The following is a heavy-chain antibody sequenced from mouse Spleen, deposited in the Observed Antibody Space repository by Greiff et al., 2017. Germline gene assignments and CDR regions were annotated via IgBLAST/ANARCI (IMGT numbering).Heavy chain of an antibody. V-gene: IGHV1-18*01. D-gene: IGHD3-2*01. CDR3: ARGEDSSGYAWFAY. Sequence: VQLKQSGPELVKPGASVKIPCKASGYTFTDYNMDWVKQSHGKSLEWIGDINPNNGGTIYNQKFKGKATLTVDKSSSTAYMELRSLTSEDTAVYYCARGEDSSGYAWFAYWGQGTLVTVSA. CDR2: INPNNGGT. CDR1: GYTFTDYN. J-gene: IGHJ3*01.